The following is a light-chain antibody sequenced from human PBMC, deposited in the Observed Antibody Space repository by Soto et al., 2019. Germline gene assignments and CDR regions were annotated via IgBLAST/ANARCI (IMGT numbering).Light chain of an antibody. CDR2: KVS. J-gene: IGKJ1*01. Sequence: DVVMTQSPLSLPVTLGQPASISCRSSQRLVNSDGNTYLNWVQQRPGQSPRRLIYKVSNRDSGAPDRFNGSGSGTDFTLNISRVESDDVGLYHCMQDIHWPRTVGQGTKVEI. CDR3: MQDIHWPRT. V-gene: IGKV2-30*01. CDR1: QRLVNSDGNTY.